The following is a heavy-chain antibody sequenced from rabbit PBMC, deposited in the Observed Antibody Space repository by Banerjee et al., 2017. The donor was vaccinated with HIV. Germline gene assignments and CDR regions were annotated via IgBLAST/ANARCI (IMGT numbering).Heavy chain of an antibody. D-gene: IGHD2-1*01. CDR1: GFTISSVYW. CDR3: ARNDYGDYAYYFNL. CDR2: IYAGSSGST. V-gene: IGHV1S40*01. Sequence: QSLEESGGGLVKPGASLTLTCTASGFTISSVYWICWVRQAPGKGLEWIACIYAGSSGSTYYASWAKGRFTISSHNAQNTVSLQLSSLTVADTATYFCARNDYGDYAYYFNLWGPGTLVTVS. J-gene: IGHJ4*01.